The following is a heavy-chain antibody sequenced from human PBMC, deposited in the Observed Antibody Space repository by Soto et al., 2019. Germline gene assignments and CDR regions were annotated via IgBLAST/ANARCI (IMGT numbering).Heavy chain of an antibody. CDR3: AKDAGYCSGGSCYPYFDY. Sequence: SLRLSCAASGFTFSSYGMHWVRQAPGKGLEWVAVISYDGSNKYYADSVKGRFTISRDNSKNTLYLQMNSLRAEDTAVYYCAKDAGYCSGGSCYPYFDYWGQGTLVTVSS. CDR1: GFTFSSYG. CDR2: ISYDGSNK. J-gene: IGHJ4*02. D-gene: IGHD2-15*01. V-gene: IGHV3-30*18.